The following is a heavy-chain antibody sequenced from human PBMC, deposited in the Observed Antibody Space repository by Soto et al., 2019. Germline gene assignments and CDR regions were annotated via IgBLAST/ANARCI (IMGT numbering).Heavy chain of an antibody. V-gene: IGHV4-31*03. D-gene: IGHD6-6*01. CDR2: IYYSGST. Sequence: SETLSLTCTVSGGSISSGGYYWSWIRQHPGKGLEWIGYIYYSGSTYYNPSLKSRVTISVDTSKNQFSLKLSSVTAADTAVYYCARQYSSSSWFDYWGQGTLVTVSS. J-gene: IGHJ4*02. CDR1: GGSISSGGYY. CDR3: ARQYSSSSWFDY.